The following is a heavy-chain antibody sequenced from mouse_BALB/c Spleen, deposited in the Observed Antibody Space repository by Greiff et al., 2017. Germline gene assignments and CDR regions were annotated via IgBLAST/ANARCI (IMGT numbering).Heavy chain of an antibody. CDR1: GYTFTNHH. Sequence: LMESGAELVRPGASVKISCKAFGYTFTNHHINWVKQRPGQGLDWIGYINPYNDYTSYNQKFKGKATLTVDKSSSTAYMELSSLTSEDSAVYYCARGEVRRFYAMDYWGQGTSVTVSS. J-gene: IGHJ4*01. CDR3: ARGEVRRFYAMDY. D-gene: IGHD2-14*01. CDR2: INPYNDYT. V-gene: IGHV1S45*01.